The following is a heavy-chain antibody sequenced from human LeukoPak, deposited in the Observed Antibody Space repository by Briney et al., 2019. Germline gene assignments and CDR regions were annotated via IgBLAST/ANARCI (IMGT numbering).Heavy chain of an antibody. V-gene: IGHV3-33*01. CDR3: ARGFADYVPYYYGMDV. CDR2: IWYDGSNK. CDR1: GFTFSSCG. D-gene: IGHD4-17*01. Sequence: PGRSLRLSCAASGFTFSSCGMHWVRQAPGKGLEWVVVIWYDGSNKYYADSVKGRFTISRDNSKNTLYLQMNSLRAEDTAVYYCARGFADYVPYYYGMDVWGQGTTVTVSS. J-gene: IGHJ6*02.